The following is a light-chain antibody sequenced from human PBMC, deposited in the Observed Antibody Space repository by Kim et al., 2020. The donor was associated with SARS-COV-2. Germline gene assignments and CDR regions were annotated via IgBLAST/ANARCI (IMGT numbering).Light chain of an antibody. CDR2: EIN. Sequence: GQSITIYCTGTSSDVGGYKYVSWYQQYPGTAPRLMIYEINYRPSGVPDRFSGSKSGNTASLTVSGLQAEDEADYYCSSYAGHNTWVFGGGTKLTFL. J-gene: IGLJ3*02. CDR1: SSDVGGYKY. V-gene: IGLV2-8*01. CDR3: SSYAGHNTWV.